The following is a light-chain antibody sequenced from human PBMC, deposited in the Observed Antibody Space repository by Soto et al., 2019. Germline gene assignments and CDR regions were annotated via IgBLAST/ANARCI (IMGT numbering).Light chain of an antibody. CDR1: QSISSW. CDR2: KAS. Sequence: DIQITQSPATLSASVRDRATITCRASQSISSWLAWYQQKPGKAPKLLIYKASTLESGVPSRFSGSGSGTEFTLTISSLQSDDSATYYCQQYNSYSWTFGQGTKVDIK. V-gene: IGKV1-5*03. CDR3: QQYNSYSWT. J-gene: IGKJ1*01.